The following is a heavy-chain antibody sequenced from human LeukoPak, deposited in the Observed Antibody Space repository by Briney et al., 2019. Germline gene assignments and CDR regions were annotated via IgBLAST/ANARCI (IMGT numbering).Heavy chain of an antibody. D-gene: IGHD3-3*01. CDR2: IYYSGST. CDR1: GGSISSYY. V-gene: IGHV4-59*01. Sequence: SSETLSLTCTVSGGSISSYYWSWIRQPPGKGLEWIGYIYYSGSTNYNPSLKSRVTISVDTSKNQFSLKLSSVTAADTAVYYCATYYDFWSGYPNWGQGTLVTVSS. CDR3: ATYYDFWSGYPN. J-gene: IGHJ4*02.